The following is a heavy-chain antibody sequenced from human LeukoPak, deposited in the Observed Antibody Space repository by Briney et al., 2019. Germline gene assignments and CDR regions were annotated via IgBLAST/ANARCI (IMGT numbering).Heavy chain of an antibody. J-gene: IGHJ4*02. D-gene: IGHD2-2*01. CDR1: GFTFSSYA. Sequence: GGSLRLSCAASGFTFSSYAMNWVRQAPGKGLEWVSSISSSSSYIYYADSVKGRFTISRDNAKNSLYLQMNSLRAEDTAVYYCARVDQLDSRFDYWGQGTLVTVSS. CDR3: ARVDQLDSRFDY. V-gene: IGHV3-21*01. CDR2: ISSSSSYI.